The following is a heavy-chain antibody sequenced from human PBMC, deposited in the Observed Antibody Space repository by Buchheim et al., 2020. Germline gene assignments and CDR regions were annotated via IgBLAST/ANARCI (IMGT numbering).Heavy chain of an antibody. Sequence: EVQLVESGGGLVQPGGSLRLSCAASGFTFSSYWMHWVRQAPGKGLVWVSRINSDGSSTSYADSVKGRFTISRDNAKNTLYLQMNSLRAEDTAVYYCARDGHDYGDNRFDYYYGMDVWGQGTT. CDR2: INSDGSST. CDR1: GFTFSSYW. D-gene: IGHD4-17*01. CDR3: ARDGHDYGDNRFDYYYGMDV. J-gene: IGHJ6*02. V-gene: IGHV3-74*01.